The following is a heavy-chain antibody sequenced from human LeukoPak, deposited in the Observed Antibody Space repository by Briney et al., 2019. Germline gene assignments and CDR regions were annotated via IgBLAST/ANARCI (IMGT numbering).Heavy chain of an antibody. J-gene: IGHJ6*02. Sequence: PSETLSLTCAVYGGSFSGYQWSWIRQPPGKGLEWIGEISHSGSTNYNPSLKSRVTISVDTSKNQFSLKLSSVTAADTAVYYCARDSLKEYTIRSSYYGLDVWGQGTTVIVSS. V-gene: IGHV4-34*01. CDR3: ARDSLKEYTIRSSYYGLDV. CDR1: GGSFSGYQ. D-gene: IGHD6-6*01. CDR2: ISHSGST.